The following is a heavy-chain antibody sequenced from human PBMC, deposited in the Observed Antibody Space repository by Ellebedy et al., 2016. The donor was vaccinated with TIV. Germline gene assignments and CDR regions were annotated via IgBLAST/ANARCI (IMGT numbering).Heavy chain of an antibody. CDR1: GFKFSDFG. D-gene: IGHD3-9*01. CDR3: ARGGLGLRYFDWLLHPDFDY. J-gene: IGHJ4*02. Sequence: GESLKISXAASGFKFSDFGMYWVRQAPGKGLEWVALIWYDGVNQFSADSVKGRFTVSRDNAKNSFYLQMNSLRAEDTAVYYCARGGLGLRYFDWLLHPDFDYWGQGTLVTVSS. V-gene: IGHV3-33*01. CDR2: IWYDGVNQ.